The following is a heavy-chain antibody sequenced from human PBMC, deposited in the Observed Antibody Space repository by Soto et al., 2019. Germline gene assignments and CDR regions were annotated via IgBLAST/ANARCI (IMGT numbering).Heavy chain of an antibody. CDR2: IKHDGSEK. Sequence: PGGSLRLSCAASGFTFSRYWMSWVRQAPREGQEWVANIKHDGSEKYYVDSVKGRFTISRDNAKNSVYLQMNSLSAEDTAVYYCVRDFEGSYGYGPFEYWGQGTLVTVSS. D-gene: IGHD5-18*01. CDR1: GFTFSRYW. CDR3: VRDFEGSYGYGPFEY. J-gene: IGHJ4*02. V-gene: IGHV3-7*03.